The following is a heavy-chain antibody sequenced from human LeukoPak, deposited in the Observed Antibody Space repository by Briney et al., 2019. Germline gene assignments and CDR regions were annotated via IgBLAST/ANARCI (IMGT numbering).Heavy chain of an antibody. V-gene: IGHV3-48*02. CDR2: ISSSSSTI. D-gene: IGHD2-2*01. CDR3: ARGTRPPDY. J-gene: IGHJ4*02. Sequence: GGSLRLSCAASGFTFHNYAIHWVRQAPGKGLEWVSFISSSSSTIHYADSVKGRFTISRDNAKNSLYLQMNSLRDEDTAVYYCARGTRPPDYWGQGTLVTVSS. CDR1: GFTFHNYA.